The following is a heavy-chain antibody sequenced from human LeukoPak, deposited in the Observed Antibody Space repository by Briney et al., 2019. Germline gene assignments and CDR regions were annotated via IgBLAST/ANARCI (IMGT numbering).Heavy chain of an antibody. Sequence: PGGSLRLSCAASEFTFSSYWMSWVRQAPGKGLEWMATINQDGSQKYYVDSVKGRVSISRDNAKNSLFLQMNSLTAEDTAVYYCARVVWWQCDYWGQGNLVTVSS. CDR3: ARVVWWQCDY. CDR2: INQDGSQK. V-gene: IGHV3-7*02. J-gene: IGHJ4*02. CDR1: EFTFSSYW. D-gene: IGHD4/OR15-4a*01.